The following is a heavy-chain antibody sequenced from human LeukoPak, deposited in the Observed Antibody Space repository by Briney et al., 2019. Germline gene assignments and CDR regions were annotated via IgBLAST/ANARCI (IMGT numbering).Heavy chain of an antibody. J-gene: IGHJ3*02. CDR1: YYSISSGFF. CDR3: ARSDGYGLVGI. V-gene: IGHV4-38-2*01. CDR2: IYHNGDT. Sequence: SETLSLTCSVSYYSISSGFFWGWIRQSPGKGLEYIGNIYHNGDTYYHPSLKSRVTISVDTSKNQFSLTLSSVTAADTAVYYCARSDGYGLVGIWGQGTMVTVSS. D-gene: IGHD3-10*01.